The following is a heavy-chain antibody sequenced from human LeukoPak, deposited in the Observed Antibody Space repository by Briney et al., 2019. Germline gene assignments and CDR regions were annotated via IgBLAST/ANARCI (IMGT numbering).Heavy chain of an antibody. J-gene: IGHJ4*02. D-gene: IGHD2-2*02. CDR1: GFTFSSYA. CDR2: ISGSGGST. CDR3: AKTRVDCSSTSCYTKVYYFDY. Sequence: PGGSLRLSCAASGFTFSSYAMSWVRQAPGKGLEWVSAISGSGGSTYYADSVKGRFTISRDNSKNTLYLQMNSLRAEGTAVYYCAKTRVDCSSTSCYTKVYYFDYWGQGTLVTVSS. V-gene: IGHV3-23*01.